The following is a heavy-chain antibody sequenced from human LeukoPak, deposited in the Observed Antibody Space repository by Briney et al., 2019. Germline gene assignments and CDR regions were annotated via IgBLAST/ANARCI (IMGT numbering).Heavy chain of an antibody. D-gene: IGHD4-17*01. CDR1: GGSFSGYY. CDR2: INHSGST. J-gene: IGHJ4*02. Sequence: SETLSLTCAVYGGSFSGYYWSWIRRPPGKGLEWIGEINHSGSTNYNPSLKSRVTISVDTSKNQFSLKLSSVTAADTAVYYCAREATTGLDYWGQGTLVTVSS. V-gene: IGHV4-34*01. CDR3: AREATTGLDY.